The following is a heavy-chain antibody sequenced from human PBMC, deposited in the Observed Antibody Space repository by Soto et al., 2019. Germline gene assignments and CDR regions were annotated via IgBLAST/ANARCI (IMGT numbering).Heavy chain of an antibody. D-gene: IGHD1-26*01. J-gene: IGHJ6*02. Sequence: QVQLVQSGAEVKKPGASVKVSCKASGYTFTTYALHWVRQAPGQRPERMGWINPASGHTKYSKKFQDRVTITRDTSASTGYMELSSLRSEDTAVYYCGRSVVGATGEILYNAMDVWGQGTTVTVSS. CDR3: GRSVVGATGEILYNAMDV. V-gene: IGHV1-3*01. CDR1: GYTFTTYA. CDR2: INPASGHT.